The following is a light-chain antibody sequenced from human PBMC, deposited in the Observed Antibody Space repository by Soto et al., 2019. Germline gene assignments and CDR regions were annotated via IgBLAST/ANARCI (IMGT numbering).Light chain of an antibody. Sequence: DLAQTHSPVALSVSMGERATINCKSSQSVLYISNNKNCLAWYQQKPGQPPKLLIYWASTRESGVPDRFSGSGSGTDFTLTISSLQAEDVAVYYCQQLNSLPINVGQGT. J-gene: IGKJ5*01. CDR3: QQLNSLPIN. CDR1: QSVLYISNNKNC. V-gene: IGKV4-1*01. CDR2: WAS.